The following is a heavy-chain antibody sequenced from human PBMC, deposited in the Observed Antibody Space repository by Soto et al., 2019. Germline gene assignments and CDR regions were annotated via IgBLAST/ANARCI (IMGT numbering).Heavy chain of an antibody. CDR1: GGTFSSYT. CDR2: INPSGGST. CDR3: ARDYSRSYSKDY. D-gene: IGHD1-26*01. V-gene: IGHV1-46*01. J-gene: IGHJ4*02. Sequence: ASVKVSCKASGGTFSSYTISWVRQAPGQGLEWMGIINPSGGSTSYAQKFQGRVTMTRDTSTSTVYMELSSLRSEDTAVHYCARDYSRSYSKDYWGQGTLVTVSS.